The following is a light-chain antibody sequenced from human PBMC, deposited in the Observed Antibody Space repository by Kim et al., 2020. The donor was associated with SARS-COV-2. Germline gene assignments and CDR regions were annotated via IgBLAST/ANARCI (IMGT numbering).Light chain of an antibody. J-gene: IGLJ2*01. CDR1: NSNSGSNT. Sequence: GQRVTFSCSGSNSNSGSNTVNWYQHLPGTAPKLLIYSNNQRPSGVPDRFSGSKSGTSASLAFSGLQSEDEADYYCAAWDDSLNGVIFGGGTKLTVL. CDR2: SNN. CDR3: AAWDDSLNGVI. V-gene: IGLV1-44*01.